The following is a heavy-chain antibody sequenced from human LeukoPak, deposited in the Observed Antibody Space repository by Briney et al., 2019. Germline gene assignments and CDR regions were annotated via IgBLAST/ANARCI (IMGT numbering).Heavy chain of an antibody. CDR2: IYYSGST. Sequence: SETLSLTCSVSGGSISSYYWSWIRQPPGKGLEWIGYIYYSGSTNYNPSLKSRVTISVDTSKNQFSLKLSSVTAADTAVYYCARLYPGARTIWFDPWGQGTLVTVSS. J-gene: IGHJ5*02. CDR1: GGSISSYY. CDR3: ARLYPGARTIWFDP. D-gene: IGHD1-1*01. V-gene: IGHV4-59*08.